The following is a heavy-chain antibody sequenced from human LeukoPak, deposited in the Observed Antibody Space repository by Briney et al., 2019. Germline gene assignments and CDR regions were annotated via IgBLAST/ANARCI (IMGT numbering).Heavy chain of an antibody. CDR1: GYTFTSYD. V-gene: IGHV1-8*03. Sequence: ASVKVSCKASGYTFTSYDINWVRQATGQGLEWMGWMNPNSGNTGYAQKFQGRVTIARSTSISTAYMELSSLRSEDTAVYYCARDVSHTYYYDSSGFDYWGQGTLVTVSS. J-gene: IGHJ4*02. D-gene: IGHD3-22*01. CDR2: MNPNSGNT. CDR3: ARDVSHTYYYDSSGFDY.